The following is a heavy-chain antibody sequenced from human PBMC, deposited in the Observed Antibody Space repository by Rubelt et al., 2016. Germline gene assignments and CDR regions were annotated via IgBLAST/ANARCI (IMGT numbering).Heavy chain of an antibody. J-gene: IGHJ4*02. D-gene: IGHD4-17*01. V-gene: IGHV1-69*02. Sequence: IPILGIANYAQKFQGRVTITADKSTSTAYMELSSLRSEDTAVYYCARTTVTGVYYFDYWGQGTLVTVSS. CDR3: ARTTVTGVYYFDY. CDR2: IPILGIA.